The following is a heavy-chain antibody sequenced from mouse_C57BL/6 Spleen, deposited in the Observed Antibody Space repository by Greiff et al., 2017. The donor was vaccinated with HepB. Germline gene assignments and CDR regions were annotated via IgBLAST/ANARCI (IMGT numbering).Heavy chain of an antibody. CDR2: ISDGGSYT. CDR3: ANYYGSNYWYFDV. Sequence: EVKLQESGGGLVKPGGSLKLSCAASGFTFSSYAMSWVRQTPEKRLEWVATISDGGSYTYYPDNVKGRFTISRDNAKNNLYLQMSHLKSEDTAMYYCANYYGSNYWYFDVWGTGTTVTVSS. V-gene: IGHV5-4*03. CDR1: GFTFSSYA. J-gene: IGHJ1*03. D-gene: IGHD1-1*01.